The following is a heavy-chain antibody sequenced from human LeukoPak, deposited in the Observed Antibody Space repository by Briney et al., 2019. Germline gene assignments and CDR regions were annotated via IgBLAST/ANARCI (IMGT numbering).Heavy chain of an antibody. CDR3: ARGGYSGSHFDY. Sequence: SETLSLTCTVSGGSISSSSYYWGWIRQPPGKGLEWIGYIYYSGSTNYNPSLKSRVTISVDTSKNQFSLKLSSVTAADTAVYYSARGGYSGSHFDYWGQGTLVTVSS. J-gene: IGHJ4*02. CDR1: GGSISSSSYY. D-gene: IGHD1-26*01. CDR2: IYYSGST. V-gene: IGHV4-61*05.